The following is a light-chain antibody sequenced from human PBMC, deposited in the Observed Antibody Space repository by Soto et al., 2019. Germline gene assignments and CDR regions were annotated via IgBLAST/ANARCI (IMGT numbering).Light chain of an antibody. CDR1: QSIGSW. CDR2: AAS. Sequence: DIQMTQSPSTLSASVGDRVTITCRASQSIGSWLAWYQQKPGKAPKLLIYAASSLQSGVPSRFSVSGSGTDFILTISSLQRDDFAIYYCQQYNPYSRTFGQVTKVEIK. CDR3: QQYNPYSRT. V-gene: IGKV1-5*01. J-gene: IGKJ1*01.